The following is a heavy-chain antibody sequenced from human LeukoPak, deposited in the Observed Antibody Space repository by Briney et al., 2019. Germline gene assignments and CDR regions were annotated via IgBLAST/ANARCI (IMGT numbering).Heavy chain of an antibody. CDR1: GYSISSAYY. CDR3: ARHIGGRYYYYYMDV. J-gene: IGHJ6*03. V-gene: IGHV4-38-2*02. CDR2: IHYSGST. Sequence: PSETLSLTCSVSGYSISSAYYWGWIRQPPGKGLEWIATIHYSGSTYYNPSLKSRVTISVDTSKNQFSLKLSSVTAADTAVYYCARHIGGRYYYYYMDVWGKGTTVTISS. D-gene: IGHD2-21*01.